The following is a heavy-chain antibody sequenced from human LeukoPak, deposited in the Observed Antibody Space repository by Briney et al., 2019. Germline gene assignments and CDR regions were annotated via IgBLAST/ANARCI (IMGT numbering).Heavy chain of an antibody. J-gene: IGHJ4*02. CDR3: ARVLAKMDSSLQDY. D-gene: IGHD6-13*01. CDR2: IYHSGGT. V-gene: IGHV4-34*01. Sequence: SSETLSLTCTVYGGSFSGHFWSWIRQPPGKGLEWIGEIYHSGGTNYHPSLKSRVTISVDTSKNQFSLTLSSVTAADTAVYYCARVLAKMDSSLQDYWGQGTLVTVSS. CDR1: GGSFSGHF.